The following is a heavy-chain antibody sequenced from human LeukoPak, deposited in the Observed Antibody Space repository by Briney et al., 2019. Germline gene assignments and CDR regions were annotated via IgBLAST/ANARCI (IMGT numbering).Heavy chain of an antibody. D-gene: IGHD3-16*02. CDR2: IYNSGTT. V-gene: IGHV4-31*03. CDR1: GGSISSSSYY. Sequence: SETLSLTCTVSGGSISSSSYYWSWIRQHPGKGLEWIGYIYNSGTTYYNPSLKSRATISLDTSKNQFSLKVTSVTAADTAVYYCASFISSIGGVFVRHFDHWGQGTLVAVSS. J-gene: IGHJ4*02. CDR3: ASFISSIGGVFVRHFDH.